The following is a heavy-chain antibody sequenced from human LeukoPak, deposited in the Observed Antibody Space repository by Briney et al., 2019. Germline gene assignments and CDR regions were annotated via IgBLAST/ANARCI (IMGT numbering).Heavy chain of an antibody. V-gene: IGHV4-39*07. D-gene: IGHD3-10*01. CDR1: GGSIRSSSYH. CDR3: ARGGQNRWFDP. J-gene: IGHJ5*02. Sequence: SETLSLTCTVSGGSIRSSSYHWGWIRQPPGKGLEWLGSMYSSGSSYFNPSLRSRVTISMDTANNHFFLNLSSVTAADTAAYYCARGGQNRWFDPWGQGTLVTVSS. CDR2: MYSSGSS.